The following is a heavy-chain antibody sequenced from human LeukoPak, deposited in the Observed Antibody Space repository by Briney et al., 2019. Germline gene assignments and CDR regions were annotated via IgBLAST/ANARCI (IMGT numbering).Heavy chain of an antibody. Sequence: NRGESLKISCKGSGYSFTSYWIGWVRQMPGNGLEWMGIIYPGDSDTRYSPSFQGQVTISADKSISTAYLQWSGLKASDTAMYYCARAGYSSGWYDVDYWGQGTLVTVSS. J-gene: IGHJ4*02. D-gene: IGHD6-19*01. V-gene: IGHV5-51*01. CDR1: GYSFTSYW. CDR2: IYPGDSDT. CDR3: ARAGYSSGWYDVDY.